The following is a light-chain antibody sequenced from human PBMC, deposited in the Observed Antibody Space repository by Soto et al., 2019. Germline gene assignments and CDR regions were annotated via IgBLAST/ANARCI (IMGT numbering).Light chain of an antibody. CDR1: SSNIGTNY. CDR3: ATWDDSLSGYV. CDR2: RNN. Sequence: QSVLTQPPSASGTPGQRVTISCSGSSSNIGTNYVYWYQQLPGTAPKLLIYRNNQRPSGVPDGFSGSKSGTSASLAISGLQSEDEADYYCATWDDSLSGYVFGTGTKLTVL. V-gene: IGLV1-47*01. J-gene: IGLJ1*01.